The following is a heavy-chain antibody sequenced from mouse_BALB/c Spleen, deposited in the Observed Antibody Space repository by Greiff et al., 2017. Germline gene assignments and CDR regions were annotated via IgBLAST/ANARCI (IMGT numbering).Heavy chain of an antibody. CDR3: ARYGNYVDY. V-gene: IGHV5-6*01. CDR2: ISSGGSYT. CDR1: GFTFSSYG. J-gene: IGHJ2*01. D-gene: IGHD2-10*02. Sequence: EVQLQESGGDLVKPGGSLKLSCAASGFTFSSYGMSWVRQTPDKRLEWVATISSGGSYTYYPDSVKGRFTISRDNAKNTLYLQMSSLKSEDTAMYYCARYGNYVDYWGQGTTLTVSS.